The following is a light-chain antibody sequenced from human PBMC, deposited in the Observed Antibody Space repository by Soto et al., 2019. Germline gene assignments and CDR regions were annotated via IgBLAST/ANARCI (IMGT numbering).Light chain of an antibody. CDR3: QKYNSAPWT. CDR1: QDVRKY. CDR2: DAS. Sequence: DIQMTQSPSSLSASVGDRVTITCQASQDVRKYLSWYQQKARKAPKLLIYDASNLETGVPSRFSGSGSGTDFTFTISSLQPEDIATYYCQKYNSAPWTFGQGTKVEIK. J-gene: IGKJ1*01. V-gene: IGKV1-33*01.